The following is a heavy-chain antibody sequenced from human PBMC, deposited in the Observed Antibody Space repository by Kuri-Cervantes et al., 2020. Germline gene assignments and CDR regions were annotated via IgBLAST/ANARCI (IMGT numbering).Heavy chain of an antibody. Sequence: GESLKISCAASGFTFSSYAMSWVRQAPGKGLEWVSGITGSGGSTYYADSVKGRFTISRDNSKNTLYLQIDSLRAEDTAIYYCAKRMSYSSSWYYFDYWGQGTLVPSPQ. D-gene: IGHD6-13*01. CDR1: GFTFSSYA. V-gene: IGHV3-23*01. CDR2: ITGSGGST. J-gene: IGHJ4*02. CDR3: AKRMSYSSSWYYFDY.